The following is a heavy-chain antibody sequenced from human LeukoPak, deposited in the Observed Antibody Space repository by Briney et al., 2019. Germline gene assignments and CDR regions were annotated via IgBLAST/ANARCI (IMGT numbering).Heavy chain of an antibody. D-gene: IGHD2-2*01. V-gene: IGHV4-39*07. CDR1: GGSISSSSYY. CDR3: ARGLLPAARDDAFDI. J-gene: IGHJ3*02. CDR2: IYYSGST. Sequence: SETLSLTCTVSGGSISSSSYYWGWIRQPPGKGLEWIGSIYYSGSTYYNPSLKSRVTISVDTSKNQFSLKLSSVTAADTAVYYCARGLLPAARDDAFDIWGQGTMVTVSS.